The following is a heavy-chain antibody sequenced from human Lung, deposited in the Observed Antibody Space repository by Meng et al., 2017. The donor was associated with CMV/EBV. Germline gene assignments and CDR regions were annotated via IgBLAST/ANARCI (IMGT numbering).Heavy chain of an antibody. CDR2: VRHDGSNT. V-gene: IGHV3-30*02. CDR1: EFTFNSFG. CDR3: AKGGDFWSAYQPFDS. D-gene: IGHD3-3*01. J-gene: IGHJ4*02. Sequence: GESLKISCAASEFTFNSFGMHWVRQAPDKWLEWVAFVRHDGSNTYYADSVKGLFTVSRDNSKNTFYLQMYSLRAEDTALYFGAKGGDFWSAYQPFDSWGQGTXVTVSS.